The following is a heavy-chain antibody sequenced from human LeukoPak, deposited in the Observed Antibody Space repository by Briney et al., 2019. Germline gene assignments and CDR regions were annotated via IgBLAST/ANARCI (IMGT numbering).Heavy chain of an antibody. CDR1: GFTFSSYW. V-gene: IGHV3-74*01. D-gene: IGHD6-19*01. J-gene: IGHJ4*02. Sequence: GGSLRLSCAASGFTFSSYWMYWVRQAPGKGLVWVSHINSDGSITSYADSVKGRFIISRDNAKNTLYLQMNSLIAEDTAVYYCARVQRSSSGWYEAGLDYWGQGTLVTVSS. CDR2: INSDGSIT. CDR3: ARVQRSSSGWYEAGLDY.